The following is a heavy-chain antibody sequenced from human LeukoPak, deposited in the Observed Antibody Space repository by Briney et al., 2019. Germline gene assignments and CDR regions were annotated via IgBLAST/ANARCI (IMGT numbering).Heavy chain of an antibody. J-gene: IGHJ3*02. CDR2: SSTSGSTI. CDR1: GFTFSDFH. Sequence: GESLRLSCAASGFTFSDFHMCWIRQAPGKGLEWVSFSSTSGSTIFYADSVKGRFTISRDNAKNSLYLQMNSLRAEDTAVYYCARERADALDIWGPGTMVTVSS. CDR3: ARERADALDI. V-gene: IGHV3-11*01.